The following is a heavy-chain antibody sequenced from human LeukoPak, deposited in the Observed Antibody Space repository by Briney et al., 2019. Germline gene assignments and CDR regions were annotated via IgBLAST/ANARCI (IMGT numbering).Heavy chain of an antibody. V-gene: IGHV1-8*02. CDR3: ARDLVVVAATPADYYYYYMDV. Sequence: GASVKVSCKASGYTFTSYDINWVRQATGQGLEWMGWMNPNSGNTGYAQKFQGRVTMTRDMSTSTVYMELSSLRSEDTAVYYCARDLVVVAATPADYYYYYMDVWGKGTTVTVSS. CDR1: GYTFTSYD. D-gene: IGHD2-15*01. CDR2: MNPNSGNT. J-gene: IGHJ6*03.